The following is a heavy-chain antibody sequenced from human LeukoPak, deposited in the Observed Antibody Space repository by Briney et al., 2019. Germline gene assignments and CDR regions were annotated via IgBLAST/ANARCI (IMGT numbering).Heavy chain of an antibody. CDR3: ARVTTVTEGAFDI. CDR1: GGSFSGYY. V-gene: IGHV4-34*01. D-gene: IGHD4-17*01. CDR2: INHSGST. Sequence: SETLSLTCAVYGGSFSGYYWSWIRQPPGKGLEWLGEINHSGSTNYNPSLKSRVTISVDTSKNQFSLKLSSVTAADTAVYYCARVTTVTEGAFDIWGQGTMVTVSS. J-gene: IGHJ3*02.